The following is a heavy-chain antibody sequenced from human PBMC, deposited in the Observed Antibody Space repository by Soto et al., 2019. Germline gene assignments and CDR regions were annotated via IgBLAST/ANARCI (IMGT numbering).Heavy chain of an antibody. CDR3: TRGWAGMAAHSRFDP. D-gene: IGHD6-6*01. CDR2: INAGNGNT. J-gene: IGHJ5*02. CDR1: GYTFTGYA. Sequence: ALVKVSCKASGYTFTGYAMHWVRQAPGQRLEWMGWINAGNGNTNYSQKFQGRVTITRDTSTSTAYMELRSLRSDDTAVYYCTRGWAGMAAHSRFDPWGQGTLVTVSS. V-gene: IGHV1-3*01.